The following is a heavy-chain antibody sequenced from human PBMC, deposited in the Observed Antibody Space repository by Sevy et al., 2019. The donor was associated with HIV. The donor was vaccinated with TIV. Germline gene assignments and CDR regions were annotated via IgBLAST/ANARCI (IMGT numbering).Heavy chain of an antibody. V-gene: IGHV3-74*01. J-gene: IGHJ2*01. D-gene: IGHD5-12*01. CDR1: GFTFSSYW. Sequence: GGSRRLSCAASGFTFSSYWMHWVRQAPGKGLVWVSRINGDGSSTSYADFVKGRFTISRDNAKNTLYLQMNSLRAEDTAVYYCARADVEMATINCYFDLWGRGTLVTVSS. CDR3: ARADVEMATINCYFDL. CDR2: INGDGSST.